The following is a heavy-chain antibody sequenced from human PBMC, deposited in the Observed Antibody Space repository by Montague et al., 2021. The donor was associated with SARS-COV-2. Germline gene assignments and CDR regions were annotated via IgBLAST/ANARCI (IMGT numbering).Heavy chain of an antibody. J-gene: IGHJ5*02. CDR2: TYYMSKWYN. Sequence: CAISGDSVSSNSAAWNWVRQSPSRGLEWLGRTYYMSKWYNDYAVSVKSRITINPDTSKNQFSLQLNSVTPEDTAVYYCARDLDYYGSGSHPEGFDPWGQGTLVTVSS. D-gene: IGHD3-10*01. CDR3: ARDLDYYGSGSHPEGFDP. CDR1: GDSVSSNSAA. V-gene: IGHV6-1*01.